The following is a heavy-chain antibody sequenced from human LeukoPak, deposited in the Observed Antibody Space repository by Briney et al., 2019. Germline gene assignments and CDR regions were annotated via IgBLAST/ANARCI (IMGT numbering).Heavy chain of an antibody. Sequence: ASVRVSCKASGYSFTTYDINWVRQATGQGLEWTGWMNTNSGNTGYALKFQGRVTMTRDTSIDTAYMELSSLKSEDTAVYYCARDYFDSSGSVSSIYGLDVWGQGTTVIVSS. CDR3: ARDYFDSSGSVSSIYGLDV. J-gene: IGHJ6*02. D-gene: IGHD3-22*01. V-gene: IGHV1-8*01. CDR1: GYSFTTYD. CDR2: MNTNSGNT.